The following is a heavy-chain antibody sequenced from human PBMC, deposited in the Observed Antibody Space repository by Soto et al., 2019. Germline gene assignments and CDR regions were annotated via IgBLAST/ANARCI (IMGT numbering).Heavy chain of an antibody. Sequence: GASVKVSCKASGGTFSSYAISWVRRAPGQGLEWMGGIIPIFGTANYAQKFQGRVTITADESTSTAYMELSSLRSEDTAVYYCASSTIFGVVITYDAFDIWGQGTMVTVSS. D-gene: IGHD3-3*01. V-gene: IGHV1-69*13. J-gene: IGHJ3*02. CDR1: GGTFSSYA. CDR2: IIPIFGTA. CDR3: ASSTIFGVVITYDAFDI.